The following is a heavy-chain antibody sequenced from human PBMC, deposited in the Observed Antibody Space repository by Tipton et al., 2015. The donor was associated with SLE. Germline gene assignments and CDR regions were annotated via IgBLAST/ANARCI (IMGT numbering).Heavy chain of an antibody. D-gene: IGHD2-15*01. CDR1: GGSISSYY. Sequence: TLSLTCTVSGGSISSYYWSWIRQPPGKGLEWIGYIYYSGSTNYNPSLKSRVTISVDTSKNQFSLKLSSVTAADTAVYYCARAHLTHCSGGSCYSLDYYYGMDVWGQGTTVTVSS. CDR3: ARAHLTHCSGGSCYSLDYYYGMDV. J-gene: IGHJ6*02. V-gene: IGHV4-59*12. CDR2: IYYSGST.